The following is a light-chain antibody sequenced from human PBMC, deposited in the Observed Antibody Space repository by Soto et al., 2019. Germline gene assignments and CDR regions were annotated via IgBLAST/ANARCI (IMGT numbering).Light chain of an antibody. J-gene: IGKJ3*01. CDR3: QHLNNYPPFT. CDR1: QDIKTY. CDR2: GTF. Sequence: IQLAQSPSSLSASVGERVSITCRASQDIKTYLAWYQQKEGKAPKLLISGTFTLQSGVPSRFNGSGSGRDFTLTFSRLQPEDFATYYCQHLNNYPPFTFGPGTKVDLE. V-gene: IGKV1-9*01.